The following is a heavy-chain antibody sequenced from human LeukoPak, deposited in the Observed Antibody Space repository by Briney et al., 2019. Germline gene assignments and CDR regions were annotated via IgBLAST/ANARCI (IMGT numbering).Heavy chain of an antibody. Sequence: VASVKVSCKASGYTFTNYGLTWGRQAPGQGLEWMGGISTYNGDTNYAQMLQGRVTMTTDTSTSTGYMELRSLRSDDTAVYYCARDGTKAAAGGYYGMDVWGQGTTVTVSS. CDR3: ARDGTKAAAGGYYGMDV. CDR1: GYTFTNYG. CDR2: ISTYNGDT. D-gene: IGHD6-13*01. V-gene: IGHV1-18*01. J-gene: IGHJ6*02.